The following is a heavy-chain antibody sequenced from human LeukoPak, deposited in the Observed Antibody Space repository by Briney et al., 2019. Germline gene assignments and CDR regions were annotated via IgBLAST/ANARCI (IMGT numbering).Heavy chain of an antibody. J-gene: IGHJ4*02. CDR2: IYTSGCT. D-gene: IGHD6-13*01. CDR1: GGSISSGSYY. CDR3: ARESIAAAGTSLVY. Sequence: SQTLSLTCTVSGGSISSGSYYWSWIRQPAGKGLEWIGRIYTSGCTNYNPSLKSRVTISVDTSKNQFSLKLSSVTAADTAVYYCARESIAAAGTSLVYWGQGTLVTVSS. V-gene: IGHV4-61*02.